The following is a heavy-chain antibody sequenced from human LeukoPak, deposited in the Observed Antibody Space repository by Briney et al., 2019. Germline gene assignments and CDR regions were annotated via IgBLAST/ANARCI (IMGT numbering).Heavy chain of an antibody. D-gene: IGHD6-13*01. J-gene: IGHJ4*02. V-gene: IGHV3-33*06. Sequence: GGSLRLSCAASGFTFRTYGMHWVRQAPGKGLEWVAVIWSDENNKQYADSVKGRFTIARDNSKNTVFLQMNSLRDEDTAVYYCAKDGRTSGYYFFDQWGQGTLVTVSS. CDR1: GFTFRTYG. CDR3: AKDGRTSGYYFFDQ. CDR2: IWSDENNK.